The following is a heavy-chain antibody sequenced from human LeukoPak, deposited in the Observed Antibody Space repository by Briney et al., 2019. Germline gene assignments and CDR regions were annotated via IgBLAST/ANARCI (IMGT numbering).Heavy chain of an antibody. J-gene: IGHJ5*02. CDR1: GGSFSGYY. D-gene: IGHD3-10*01. CDR2: INHSGST. V-gene: IGHV4-34*01. Sequence: SETLSLTCAVYGGSFSGYYWSWIRQPPGKGLEWIGEINHSGSTNYNPTLKSRVTISVDTSKNQFSLKLSSVTAADTAVYYCARGRPVLLWFGEPSNWFDPWGQGTLVTVSS. CDR3: ARGRPVLLWFGEPSNWFDP.